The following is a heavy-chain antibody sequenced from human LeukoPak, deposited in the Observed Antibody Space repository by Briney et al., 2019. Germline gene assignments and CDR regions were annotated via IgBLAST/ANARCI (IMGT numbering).Heavy chain of an antibody. CDR3: AKDMYSSSRYYFDY. CDR1: GFTFSSYW. CDR2: ISGSGGST. V-gene: IGHV3-23*01. D-gene: IGHD6-13*01. J-gene: IGHJ4*02. Sequence: GGSLRLSCAASGFTFSSYWMNWARQAPGKGLEWVSTISGSGGSTYYADSVKGRFTISRDDSKNTLFLQMNSLRAEDTAVYYCAKDMYSSSRYYFDYWGQGTLVTVSS.